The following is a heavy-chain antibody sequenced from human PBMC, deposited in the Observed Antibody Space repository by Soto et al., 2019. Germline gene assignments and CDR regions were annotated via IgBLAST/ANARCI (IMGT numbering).Heavy chain of an antibody. D-gene: IGHD5-12*01. V-gene: IGHV4-31*03. CDR1: GGSISSGGYY. CDR2: IYYSGST. J-gene: IGHJ4*02. CDR3: ARVPGEGDSGYDLSSYFDY. Sequence: SETLSLTCTVSGGSISSGGYYWSWIRQHPGKGLEWIGYIYYSGSTYYNPSLKSRVTISVDTSKNQFSLKLSSVTAADTAVYYCARVPGEGDSGYDLSSYFDYWGQGTLVTVS.